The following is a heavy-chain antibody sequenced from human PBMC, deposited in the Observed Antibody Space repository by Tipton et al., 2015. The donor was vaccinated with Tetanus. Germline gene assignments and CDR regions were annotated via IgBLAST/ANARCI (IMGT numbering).Heavy chain of an antibody. CDR2: ISGSGGST. CDR1: GFTFSSYD. CDR3: AKNVGFGGTKGSIADY. J-gene: IGHJ4*02. V-gene: IGHV3-23*01. D-gene: IGHD3-10*01. Sequence: SLRLSCAASGFTFSSYDMSWIRQAPGKGLEWVSAISGSGGSTYYADSVKGRFTISRDNSKNTLYLQMNSLRAEDTAVYYCAKNVGFGGTKGSIADYWGQGTLVTVSS.